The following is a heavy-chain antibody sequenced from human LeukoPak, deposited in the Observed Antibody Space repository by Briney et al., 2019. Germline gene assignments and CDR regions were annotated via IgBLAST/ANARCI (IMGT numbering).Heavy chain of an antibody. CDR1: GGTFSSYA. CDR2: IIPILGTA. V-gene: IGHV1-69*13. J-gene: IGHJ4*02. CDR3: ARVYPRYCSGGSCYFDY. D-gene: IGHD2-15*01. Sequence: ASVKVSCKASGGTFSSYAISWVRQAPGQGLEWMGGIIPILGTANYAQKFQGRVTITADESTSTAYMELSSLRSEDTAVYYCARVYPRYCSGGSCYFDYWGQGTLVTVSS.